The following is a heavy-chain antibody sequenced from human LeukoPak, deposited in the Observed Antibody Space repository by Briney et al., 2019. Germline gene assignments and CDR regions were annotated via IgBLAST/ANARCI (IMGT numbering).Heavy chain of an antibody. CDR3: ARFPVVAAHQTYYYYGMDV. D-gene: IGHD2-15*01. Sequence: ASVHVSCTASGYTSTSYATKWARRATGQGMDWMGWMNPNRGNTGPAQKVQGRVTMTRNTSTSTAYMELSSLRSEDTAVYYCARFPVVAAHQTYYYYGMDVWGQGTTVTVSS. CDR1: GYTSTSYA. V-gene: IGHV1-8*01. J-gene: IGHJ6*02. CDR2: MNPNRGNT.